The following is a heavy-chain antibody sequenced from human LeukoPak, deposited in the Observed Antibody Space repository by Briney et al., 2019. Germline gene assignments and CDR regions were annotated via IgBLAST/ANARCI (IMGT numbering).Heavy chain of an antibody. D-gene: IGHD1-26*01. CDR2: ISYDGSNK. CDR3: AKDLRRTKWELLPYAFDI. CDR1: GFTFSSYA. V-gene: IGHV3-30*18. Sequence: GGSLRLSCAASGFTFSSYAMSWVRQAPGKGLEWVAVISYDGSNKYYADSVKGRFTISRDNSKNTLYLQMNSLRAEDTAVYYCAKDLRRTKWELLPYAFDIWGQGTMVTVSS. J-gene: IGHJ3*02.